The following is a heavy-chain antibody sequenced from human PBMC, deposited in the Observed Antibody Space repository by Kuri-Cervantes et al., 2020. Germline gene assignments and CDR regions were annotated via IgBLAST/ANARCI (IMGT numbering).Heavy chain of an antibody. D-gene: IGHD6-13*01. CDR3: AKDVGVAAAGAASAFDI. CDR1: GFTFDDYA. Sequence: SLKISCAASGFTFDDYAMHWVRQAPGKGLEWVSGISWNSGNIGYADSVKGRFTISRDNAKNSLFLQMNSLRAEDTALYYRAKDVGVAAAGAASAFDIWGQGTVVTVSS. J-gene: IGHJ3*02. CDR2: ISWNSGNI. V-gene: IGHV3-9*01.